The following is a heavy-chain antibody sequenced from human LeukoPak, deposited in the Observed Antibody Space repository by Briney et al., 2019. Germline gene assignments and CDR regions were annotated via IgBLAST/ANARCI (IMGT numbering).Heavy chain of an antibody. J-gene: IGHJ4*02. D-gene: IGHD5-24*01. CDR2: IYPGDSDT. V-gene: IGHV5-51*01. CDR3: ASRKKGMATAGFDY. Sequence: GESLKISCKGSGYIFTTYWIGWVRQMPGKGLEWMGIIYPGDSDTIYSPSFQGHVAISADSSSSTAYLQWSSLKTSDTAIYYCASRKKGMATAGFDYWGQGTLVTVSS. CDR1: GYIFTTYW.